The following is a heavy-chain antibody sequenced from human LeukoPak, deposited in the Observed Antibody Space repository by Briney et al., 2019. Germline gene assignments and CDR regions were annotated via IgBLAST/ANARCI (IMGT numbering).Heavy chain of an antibody. D-gene: IGHD2-15*01. J-gene: IGHJ6*02. CDR1: GFTFSFSTYG. V-gene: IGHV3-33*01. Sequence: GGSLRLSWAASGFTFSFSTYGMHWVRQAPGKGLEWVAIIWYDGSDKYYADSVKGRFTISRDNSKNTLYLQMNSLRAEDTAVYYCARVSCTGGSCKPYSYYDMDVWGQGTTVTVSS. CDR3: ARVSCTGGSCKPYSYYDMDV. CDR2: IWYDGSDK.